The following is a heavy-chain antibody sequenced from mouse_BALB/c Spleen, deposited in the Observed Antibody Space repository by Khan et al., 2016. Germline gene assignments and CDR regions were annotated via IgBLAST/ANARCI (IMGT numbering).Heavy chain of an antibody. J-gene: IGHJ2*01. CDR3: ARGRDYRYLFDY. CDR1: GYSITSDYA. D-gene: IGHD2-14*01. CDR2: ISYSGST. Sequence: EVQLQESGPGLVKPSQSLSLTCTVTGYSITSDYAWNWIRQFPGNKLEWMGYISYSGSTSYNPPLKSRISITRDTSKNQFFLQLNSVTTEDTATYYCARGRDYRYLFDYWGQGTTLTVSS. V-gene: IGHV3-2*02.